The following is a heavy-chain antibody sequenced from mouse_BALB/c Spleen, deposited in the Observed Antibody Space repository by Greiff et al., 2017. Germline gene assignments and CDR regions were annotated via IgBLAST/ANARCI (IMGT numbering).Heavy chain of an antibody. V-gene: IGHV2-2*02. CDR1: GFSLTRYG. Sequence: QVQLQQSGPGLVQPSQSLSITCTVSGFSLTRYGVHWVRQSPGKGLEWLGVIWSGGSTDYNAAFISRLSISKDNSKSQVFFKMNSLQANDTAIYYCARKQTNYAGYAMDYWGQGTSVTVSS. D-gene: IGHD6-5*01. J-gene: IGHJ4*01. CDR2: IWSGGST. CDR3: ARKQTNYAGYAMDY.